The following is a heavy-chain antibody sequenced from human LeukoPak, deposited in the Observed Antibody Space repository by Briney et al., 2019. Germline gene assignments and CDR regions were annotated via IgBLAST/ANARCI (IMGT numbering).Heavy chain of an antibody. D-gene: IGHD3-22*01. J-gene: IGHJ4*02. CDR2: INNSGSTI. V-gene: IGHV3-11*04. CDR3: ARGGNYYDSSGYLYYFDY. CDR1: GFTFSDYY. Sequence: PWGSLRLSCAASGFTFSDYYMSWIRQAPGKGLEWVSYINNSGSTIYFLYSVKGRFTISRDNAKNSLYLQMTSLRAEDTAVYYCARGGNYYDSSGYLYYFDYWGQGTLVTVSS.